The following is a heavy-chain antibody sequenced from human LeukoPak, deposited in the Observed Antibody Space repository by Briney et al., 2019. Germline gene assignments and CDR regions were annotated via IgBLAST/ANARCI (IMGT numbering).Heavy chain of an antibody. D-gene: IGHD1-7*01. V-gene: IGHV5-51*01. J-gene: IGHJ4*02. Sequence: GESLKISCRGSGYSFTTYWIGWGRQMPRKDLEWMGIIYPGDSDTRYSPSFQGQVTISADKSINTAYLQWNSLQASDTAMFYCARHSTGTTSPFDYWGQGTLVTVSS. CDR2: IYPGDSDT. CDR3: ARHSTGTTSPFDY. CDR1: GYSFTTYW.